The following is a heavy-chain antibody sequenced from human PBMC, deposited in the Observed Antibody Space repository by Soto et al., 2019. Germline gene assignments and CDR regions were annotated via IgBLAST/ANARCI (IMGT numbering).Heavy chain of an antibody. CDR1: GYTFTSYG. Sequence: QVQLVQSGTEVKKPGASVKVSCKASGYTFTSYGIHWVRQAPGQRLEWMGWINAANGDTKYSPKFQGRVTITRDTSASTAYMELSSLRSEDTAVYYCVRRHVSATGIDWFDLWGQGTLVTVSS. CDR3: VRRHVSATGIDWFDL. D-gene: IGHD6-13*01. V-gene: IGHV1-3*01. J-gene: IGHJ5*02. CDR2: INAANGDT.